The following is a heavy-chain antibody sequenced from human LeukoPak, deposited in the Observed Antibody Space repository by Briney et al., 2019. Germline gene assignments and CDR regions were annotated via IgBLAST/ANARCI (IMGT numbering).Heavy chain of an antibody. CDR2: ISYDGSNK. J-gene: IGHJ4*02. D-gene: IGHD3-10*01. CDR3: ARGYGSGSYLDY. V-gene: IGHV3-30*04. CDR1: GFTFSSYA. Sequence: PGGSLRLSCAASGFTFSSYAMHWVRQAPGKGLEGVAVISYDGSNKYYADSVKGRFTISRDNSKNTLYLQMNSLRAEDTAVYYCARGYGSGSYLDYWGQGTLVTVSS.